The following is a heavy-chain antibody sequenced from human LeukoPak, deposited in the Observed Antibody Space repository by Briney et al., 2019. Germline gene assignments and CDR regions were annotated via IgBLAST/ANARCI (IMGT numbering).Heavy chain of an antibody. CDR1: GFTFSSYA. D-gene: IGHD4-11*01. CDR3: AKVLGYSNYVSGY. Sequence: PGGSLRLSCAASGFTFSSYAMSWVRQAPGKGLEWVSAISGSGGSTYYADSVKGRFTISRDNSKNTLYLQMNSLRAEGTAVYYCAKVLGYSNYVSGYWGQGTLVTVSS. CDR2: ISGSGGST. V-gene: IGHV3-23*01. J-gene: IGHJ4*02.